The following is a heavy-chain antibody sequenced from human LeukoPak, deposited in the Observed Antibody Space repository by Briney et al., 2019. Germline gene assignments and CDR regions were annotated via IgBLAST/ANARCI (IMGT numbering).Heavy chain of an antibody. D-gene: IGHD6-19*01. Sequence: ASVKVSCKASGYTFTSYAMNWVRQAPGQGLEWMGWINTNTGNPTYAQGFTGRFVFSLDTPVSTAYLQISSLKAEDTAVYYCARVYSSGWYPIGWYFDLWGRGTLVTVSS. CDR2: INTNTGNP. CDR3: ARVYSSGWYPIGWYFDL. J-gene: IGHJ2*01. V-gene: IGHV7-4-1*02. CDR1: GYTFTSYA.